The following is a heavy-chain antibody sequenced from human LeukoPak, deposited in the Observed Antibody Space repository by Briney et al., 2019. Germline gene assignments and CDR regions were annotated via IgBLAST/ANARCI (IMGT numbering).Heavy chain of an antibody. CDR3: AKDPGLAAAGHY. Sequence: PGGSLRLSCAASGFTFSSYGMSWVRQAPGKGLEWVSAISGSGGSTHYADSVKGRFTISRDNSKNTLYLQMNSLRAEDTAVYYCAKDPGLAAAGHYWGQGTLVTVSS. V-gene: IGHV3-23*01. CDR1: GFTFSSYG. J-gene: IGHJ4*02. D-gene: IGHD6-13*01. CDR2: ISGSGGST.